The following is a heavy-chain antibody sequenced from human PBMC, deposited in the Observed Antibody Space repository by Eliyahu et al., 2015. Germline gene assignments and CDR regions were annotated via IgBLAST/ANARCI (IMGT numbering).Heavy chain of an antibody. Sequence: EVQLLESGGGXVQXGGSLRLSCAAXGFTFXRXAMTWVRQIPGKGLEWVXGISGSGGLTXYANSVKGRFTMSRDNSKNTVYLQMNSLRVEDTAVYYCTKDLRVDVSTSWWYFDHWGQGAPVTVSS. V-gene: IGHV3-23*01. CDR2: ISGSGGLT. CDR1: GFTFXRXA. D-gene: IGHD6-13*01. CDR3: TKDLRVDVSTSWWYFDH. J-gene: IGHJ4*02.